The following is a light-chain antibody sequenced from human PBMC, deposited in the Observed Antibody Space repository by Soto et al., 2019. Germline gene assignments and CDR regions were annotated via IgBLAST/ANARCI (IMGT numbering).Light chain of an antibody. V-gene: IGKV1-9*01. CDR3: QQYNSYSQT. J-gene: IGKJ1*01. CDR1: QAISNY. CDR2: GAF. Sequence: DIQLTQSPSFLSASVGDRVTITCRASQAISNYLAWYQQKPGKAPRLLIYGAFTLQSGVPSRFRGSGSGTEFTLTISSLQPDDFATYYCQQYNSYSQTFGQGTKVDIK.